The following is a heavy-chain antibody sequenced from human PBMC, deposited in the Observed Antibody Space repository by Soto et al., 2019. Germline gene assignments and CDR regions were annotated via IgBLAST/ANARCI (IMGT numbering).Heavy chain of an antibody. Sequence: QVQLQESGPGLVKPSQTLSLTCNVSGGSLSSVGYFWGWIRQHPGKVLEWIGHIYYSGRTYSNPSLKSRLLIEVDTSKNQISLMLTSVTAADTAVYYCARFAKEENPKVGSWYYFDFWGQGILVTVSS. J-gene: IGHJ4*02. CDR1: GGSLSSVGYF. V-gene: IGHV4-31*03. D-gene: IGHD6-13*01. CDR3: ARFAKEENPKVGSWYYFDF. CDR2: IYYSGRT.